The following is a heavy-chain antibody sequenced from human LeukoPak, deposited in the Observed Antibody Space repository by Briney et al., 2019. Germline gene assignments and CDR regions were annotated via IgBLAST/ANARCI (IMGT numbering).Heavy chain of an antibody. CDR3: ARGASYSSSWYAPYYYMDV. Sequence: GGSLRLSCVAPGFIFSNHWMHWVRQAPGKGLEWVSGINWNGGSTGYADSVKGRFTISRDNAKNSLYLQMNSLRAEDTALYYCARGASYSSSWYAPYYYMDVWGKGTTVTVSS. D-gene: IGHD6-13*01. CDR2: INWNGGST. V-gene: IGHV3-20*04. J-gene: IGHJ6*03. CDR1: GFIFSNHW.